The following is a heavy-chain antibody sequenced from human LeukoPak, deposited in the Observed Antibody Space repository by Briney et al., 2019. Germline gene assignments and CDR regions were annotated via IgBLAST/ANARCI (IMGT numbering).Heavy chain of an antibody. Sequence: ASVKVSCKASGYTFTSYDINWVRQATGQGLEWMGWMNPNSGNTGYAQKFQGRVTITRDTSASTAYMELSSLRSEDTAVYYCAPEVRYFDWLDFDYWGQGTLVTVSS. CDR1: GYTFTSYD. CDR3: APEVRYFDWLDFDY. V-gene: IGHV1-8*01. D-gene: IGHD3-9*01. J-gene: IGHJ4*02. CDR2: MNPNSGNT.